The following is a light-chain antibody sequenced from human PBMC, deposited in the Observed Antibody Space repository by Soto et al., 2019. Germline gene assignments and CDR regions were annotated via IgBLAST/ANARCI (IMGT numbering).Light chain of an antibody. Sequence: QSVLTQPPSVSVAPGQRVTISCTGSSSNIGAGYDVHWYQQLPGTAPKLLIYGNSNRTSGVPDRFSGSKSGTSATLAITGLRAEDEADYYCQSSDSSLSGWVFGGGTKLTVL. CDR2: GNS. CDR1: SSNIGAGYD. CDR3: QSSDSSLSGWV. V-gene: IGLV1-40*01. J-gene: IGLJ3*02.